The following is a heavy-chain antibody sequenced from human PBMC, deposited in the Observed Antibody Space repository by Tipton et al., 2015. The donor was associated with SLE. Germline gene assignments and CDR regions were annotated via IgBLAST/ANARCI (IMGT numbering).Heavy chain of an antibody. D-gene: IGHD6-19*01. J-gene: IGHJ4*02. CDR2: IYHSGST. CDR3: AKTVAGAAYLFDL. V-gene: IGHV4-59*08. CDR1: GASISHYY. Sequence: TLSLTCSVSGASISHYYWSWIRQPPGRVLEWIGNIYHSGSTNYNPSLKSRVTMSVDMPNNQFSLKLTSVTAADTAVYYCAKTVAGAAYLFDLWGQGTLVTVSS.